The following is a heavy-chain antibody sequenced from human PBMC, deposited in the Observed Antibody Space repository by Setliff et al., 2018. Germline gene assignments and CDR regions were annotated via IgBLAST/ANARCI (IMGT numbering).Heavy chain of an antibody. CDR2: INHSGST. J-gene: IGHJ6*02. CDR3: AKVSGMGSPPYYYYYYGMDV. CDR1: GGSFSGYY. Sequence: KSSETLSLTCAVYGGSFSGYYWSWIRQPPGKGLEWIGEINHSGSTNYNPSLKSRVTISVDTSKNQFSLKLSSVTSADTAVYYCAKVSGMGSPPYYYYYYGMDVWGQGTTVTVSS. V-gene: IGHV4-34*01. D-gene: IGHD6-25*01.